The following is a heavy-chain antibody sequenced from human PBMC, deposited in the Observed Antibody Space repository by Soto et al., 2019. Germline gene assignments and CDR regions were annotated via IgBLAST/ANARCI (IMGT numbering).Heavy chain of an antibody. CDR2: ISGSGGST. Sequence: EVPLLESGGGLVQPGGSLRLSCVASGFTFRNYAMSWGRQAPGKGLEWVSGISGSGGSTYYADSVKGRFTISRDNSKNTVYLQMNSLRVEDTAVYYCAKEDYYYAMDVWGQGTTVTVSS. CDR3: AKEDYYYAMDV. V-gene: IGHV3-23*01. J-gene: IGHJ6*02. CDR1: GFTFRNYA.